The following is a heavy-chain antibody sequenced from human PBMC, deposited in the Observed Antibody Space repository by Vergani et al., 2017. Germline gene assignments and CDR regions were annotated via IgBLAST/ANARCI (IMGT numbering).Heavy chain of an antibody. CDR1: GFTFSSYG. J-gene: IGHJ6*02. D-gene: IGHD3-9*01. CDR3: AKDPLYYDILTGPRSPYYYYGMDV. V-gene: IGHV3-30*02. Sequence: QVQLVESGGGVVQPGGSLRLSCAASGFTFSSYGMHWVRQAPGKGLEWVAFIRYDGSNKYYADSVKGRFTISRDNSKNTLYLQMNSLRAEDTAVYYCAKDPLYYDILTGPRSPYYYYGMDVWGQGTTVTVSS. CDR2: IRYDGSNK.